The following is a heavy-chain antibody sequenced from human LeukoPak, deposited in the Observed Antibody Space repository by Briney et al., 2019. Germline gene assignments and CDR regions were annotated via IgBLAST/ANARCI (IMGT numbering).Heavy chain of an antibody. CDR3: ARDRAAAGYFDY. CDR2: ISYDGSNK. CDR1: GFTFSSYA. J-gene: IGHJ4*02. V-gene: IGHV3-30-3*01. D-gene: IGHD6-13*01. Sequence: PGRSLRLSCAASGFTFSSYAMHWGRQAPGKGLEWVAVISYDGSNKYYADSVKGRFTISRDNSKNTLYLQMNSLRAEDTAVYYCARDRAAAGYFDYWGQGTLVTVSS.